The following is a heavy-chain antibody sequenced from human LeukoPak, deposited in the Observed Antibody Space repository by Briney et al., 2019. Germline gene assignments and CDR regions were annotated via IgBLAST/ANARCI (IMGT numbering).Heavy chain of an antibody. V-gene: IGHV3-30*03. D-gene: IGHD3-3*01. CDR3: ARTYTVFGAMDV. CDR1: GFTFSDYG. Sequence: GGSLRLSCVASGFTFSDYGMHWVRQAPGKGLEWVAATSYDGSVEYYVDSVKGRFTISRDNSKNTLYLEMKSLSSEDTAIYYCARTYTVFGAMDVWGKGTTVTVSA. J-gene: IGHJ6*04. CDR2: TSYDGSVE.